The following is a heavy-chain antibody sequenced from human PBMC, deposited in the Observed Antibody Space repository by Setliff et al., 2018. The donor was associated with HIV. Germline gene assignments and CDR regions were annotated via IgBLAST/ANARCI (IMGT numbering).Heavy chain of an antibody. V-gene: IGHV4-39*01. CDR2: IYYSGST. CDR1: GGSISSSSYY. D-gene: IGHD3-10*01. J-gene: IGHJ4*02. Sequence: PSETLSLTCTVSGGSISSSSYYWGWIRQPPGKGLEWIGSIYYSGSTYYNPSLKSRVTISVDTSKNQFSLKLSSVTAADTAVYYCAISRPSWGGFGEFLYYFDYWGQGTLVTVS. CDR3: AISRPSWGGFGEFLYYFDY.